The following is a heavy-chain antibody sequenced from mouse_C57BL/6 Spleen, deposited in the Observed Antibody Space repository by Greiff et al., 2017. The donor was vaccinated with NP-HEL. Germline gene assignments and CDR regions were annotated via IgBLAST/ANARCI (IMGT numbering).Heavy chain of an antibody. J-gene: IGHJ2*01. CDR1: GFTFSDYY. V-gene: IGHV5-16*01. Sequence: EVQVVESEGGLVQPGSSMKLSCTSSGFTFSDYYMAWVRQVPEKGLEWVANINYDGSSTYYLDSLKSRFIISRDNAKNILYPQMSSLKSEDTATYYCARVGGRGVFDYWGQGTTLTVSS. CDR3: ARVGGRGVFDY. CDR2: INYDGSST. D-gene: IGHD3-3*01.